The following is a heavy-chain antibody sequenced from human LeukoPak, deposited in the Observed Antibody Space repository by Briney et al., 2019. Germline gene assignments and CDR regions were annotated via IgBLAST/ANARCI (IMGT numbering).Heavy chain of an antibody. D-gene: IGHD5-12*01. CDR2: IYHSGST. J-gene: IGHJ3*02. CDR1: GGSISSGGYS. V-gene: IGHV4-30-2*01. CDR3: AGSLRGYRDAFDI. Sequence: SETLSLTCAVSGGSISSGGYSWSWIRQPPGKGLEWIGYIYHSGSTYYNPSLKSRVTISVDRSKNQFSLKLSSVTAADTAVYYCAGSLRGYRDAFDIWGQGIMVTVPS.